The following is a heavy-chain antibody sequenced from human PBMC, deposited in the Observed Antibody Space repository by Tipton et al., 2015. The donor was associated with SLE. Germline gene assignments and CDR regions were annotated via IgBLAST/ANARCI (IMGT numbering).Heavy chain of an antibody. CDR1: GGSIRSYDYK. Sequence: TLSLTCTVSGGSIRSYDYKWTWIRQPPGKGLEWLGYIYESGKTYYNPSLQSRLTISVDASMNQFSLKLSSVTAADTAVYYCARDSFSLRESSARDPGAFDIWGQGTMVTVSS. CDR2: IYESGKT. D-gene: IGHD3-22*01. CDR3: ARDSFSLRESSARDPGAFDI. J-gene: IGHJ3*02. V-gene: IGHV4-30-4*01.